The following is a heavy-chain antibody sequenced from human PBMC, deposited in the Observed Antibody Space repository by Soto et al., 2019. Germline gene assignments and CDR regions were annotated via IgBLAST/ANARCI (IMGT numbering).Heavy chain of an antibody. J-gene: IGHJ4*02. CDR3: ARASIVGEKDDF. CDR1: GYSFIGYY. Sequence: QVQLVQSGAEVKKPGSSVKVSCKASGYSFIGYYIHWVRQAPGQGLEWMGWMTPNSGGTDYAQKFQGRVTMTRDTSISKAYMGLNSLSSGDTAVYYCARASIVGEKDDFWGQGTQVTVSS. CDR2: MTPNSGGT. V-gene: IGHV1-2*02. D-gene: IGHD2-15*01.